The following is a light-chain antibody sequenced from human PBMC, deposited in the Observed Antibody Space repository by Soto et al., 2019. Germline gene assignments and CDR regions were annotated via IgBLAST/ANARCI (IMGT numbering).Light chain of an antibody. V-gene: IGKV3D-15*01. CDR3: QQSYSTPPLT. CDR2: GAS. J-gene: IGKJ4*01. Sequence: EIAMTQSPVTLSVSPGERATLSCRASQSVRSNLAWYQQKPGQAPRLLIYGASTRATGIPARFSGSGSGTEFTLTISSLQSEDFAVYYCQQSYSTPPLTFGGGTKVEIK. CDR1: QSVRSN.